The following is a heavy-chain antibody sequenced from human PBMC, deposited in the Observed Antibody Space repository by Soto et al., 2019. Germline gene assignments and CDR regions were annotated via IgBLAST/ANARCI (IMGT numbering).Heavy chain of an antibody. V-gene: IGHV4-39*01. D-gene: IGHD6-13*01. CDR1: GGSISSSSYY. CDR3: ARRLFSSSWPLYFDF. J-gene: IGHJ4*02. Sequence: SETLSLTCTVSGGSISSSSYYWGWIRQPPGKGLEWIGSIYYSGNTYYNPSLKSRVTISVDTSKNQFSLKLSSVTAADTAVYYCARRLFSSSWPLYFDFWGQGTLVTVSS. CDR2: IYYSGNT.